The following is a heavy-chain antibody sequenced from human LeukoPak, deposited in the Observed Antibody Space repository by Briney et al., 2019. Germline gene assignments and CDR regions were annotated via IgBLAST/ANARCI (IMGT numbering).Heavy chain of an antibody. CDR3: ARGVQDSNAFDI. Sequence: PGGSLRLSCAASGFTFSSYAMHWVRQAPGKGLEWVAVISYDGSNKYYADSVKGRFTISRDNSKNTLYLQMNSLRAEDTAVYYCARGVQDSNAFDIWGQGTMVTVSS. CDR2: ISYDGSNK. V-gene: IGHV3-30*04. D-gene: IGHD3-10*01. J-gene: IGHJ3*02. CDR1: GFTFSSYA.